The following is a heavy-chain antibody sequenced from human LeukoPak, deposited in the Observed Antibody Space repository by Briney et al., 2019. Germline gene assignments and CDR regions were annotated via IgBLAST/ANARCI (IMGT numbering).Heavy chain of an antibody. J-gene: IGHJ5*02. CDR1: RFTFNSYA. D-gene: IGHD1-1*01. CDR3: ARSQWNPGKTTQTT. CDR2: IYSSSDYI. Sequence: GGSLRLSCAASRFTFNSYAMSWVRQAPGKGLEWVSLIYSSSDYIYYADSVKGRFTISRDNAKNSLYLQMNSLRAEDTAVYYCARSQWNPGKTTQTTWGQGTLVTVSS. V-gene: IGHV3-21*04.